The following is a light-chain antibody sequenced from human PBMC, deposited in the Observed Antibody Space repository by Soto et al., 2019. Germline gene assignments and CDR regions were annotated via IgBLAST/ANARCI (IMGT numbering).Light chain of an antibody. J-gene: IGLJ1*01. CDR1: SGHSSYA. CDR3: QTWGTGIHYA. V-gene: IGLV4-69*01. CDR2: LNSDGSH. Sequence: QPVLTQSPSASASLGASVKLTCTLSSGHSSYAIAWHQQQPEKGPRYLMKLNSDGSHSKGDGIPDRFSGSSSGAERYLTISSLKSEDEADYYCQTWGTGIHYAFGTGTKLTVL.